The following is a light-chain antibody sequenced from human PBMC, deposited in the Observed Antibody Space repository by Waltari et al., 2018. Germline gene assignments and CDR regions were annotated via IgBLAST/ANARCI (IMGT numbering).Light chain of an antibody. V-gene: IGLV3-21*04. CDR2: FDS. Sequence: SSVLTQPPSVSVAPGKTARITCGGTSGKRVHWYQRKPGQAPVFVIYFDSDRPSGIPERFAGSNSGNTATLTISSVEAGDEADYYCQVWDSDSNHPVFGGGTKLTAL. CDR3: QVWDSDSNHPV. J-gene: IGLJ3*02. CDR1: SGKR.